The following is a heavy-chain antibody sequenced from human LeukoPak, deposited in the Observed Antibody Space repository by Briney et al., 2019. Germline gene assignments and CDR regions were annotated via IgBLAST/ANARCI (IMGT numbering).Heavy chain of an antibody. CDR2: IIPIFGTA. Sequence: SVKVSCKASGGTFSSYAISWVRQAPGQGLEWMGRIIPIFGTANYAQKLQGRVTITTDESTSTAYMELSSLRSEDTAVYYCARDPQAHNTVFDPWGQGTLVTVSS. V-gene: IGHV1-69*05. D-gene: IGHD4-17*01. J-gene: IGHJ5*02. CDR1: GGTFSSYA. CDR3: ARDPQAHNTVFDP.